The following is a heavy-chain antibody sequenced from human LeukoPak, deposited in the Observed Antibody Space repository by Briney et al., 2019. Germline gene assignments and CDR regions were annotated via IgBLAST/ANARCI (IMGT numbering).Heavy chain of an antibody. CDR2: ISGSGGST. V-gene: IGHV3-23*01. Sequence: GGSLRLSWAASGLTFSSYAMSWVRQAPGKGLEWFSAISGSGGSTYYADSVKGRFTISRDNSKNTLYLQMNSLRAEDTAVYYCAKALFAVAGTIDYWGQGTLVTVSS. CDR3: AKALFAVAGTIDY. J-gene: IGHJ4*02. CDR1: GLTFSSYA. D-gene: IGHD6-19*01.